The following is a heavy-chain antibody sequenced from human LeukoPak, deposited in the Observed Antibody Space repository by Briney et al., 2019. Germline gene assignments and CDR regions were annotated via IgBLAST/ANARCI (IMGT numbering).Heavy chain of an antibody. CDR2: IIPIFGTA. V-gene: IGHV1-69*13. D-gene: IGHD4-17*01. J-gene: IGHJ5*02. CDR3: ARDLDYGDLDWFDP. Sequence: SVKVSCKSTGGTFSSYAIIWVRKAPGQALEWIGGIIPIFGTANYAQKFQGRVTITADESTSTAYMELSSLRSEDTAVYYCARDLDYGDLDWFDPWGQGTLVTVSS. CDR1: GGTFSSYA.